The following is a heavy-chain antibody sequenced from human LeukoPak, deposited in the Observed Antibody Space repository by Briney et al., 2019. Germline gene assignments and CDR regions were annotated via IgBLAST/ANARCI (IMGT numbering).Heavy chain of an antibody. CDR3: ARGENGALDI. CDR1: GFTFSRHW. J-gene: IGHJ3*02. V-gene: IGHV3-7*01. CDR2: IKQDGSEK. Sequence: GGSLRLSCAASGFTFSRHWMSWVRQAPGEGLEWLAKIKQDGSEKYYVDSVKGRFTISRDNAKNSLSLQMNSLRAEDTAVYYCARGENGALDIWGQGTMVTVSS. D-gene: IGHD2-8*01.